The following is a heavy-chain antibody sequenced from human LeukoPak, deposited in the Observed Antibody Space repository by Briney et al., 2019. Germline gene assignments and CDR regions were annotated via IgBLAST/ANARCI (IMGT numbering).Heavy chain of an antibody. CDR3: ARVSSSGWSTLDY. Sequence: PSETLSLTCTVSGGSISSSSYYWSWIRQPPGKGLEWIGYIYYSGSTNYNPSLKSRVTISVDTSKNQFSLKLSSVTAADTAVYYCARVSSSGWSTLDYWGQGTLVTVSS. D-gene: IGHD6-19*01. CDR1: GGSISSSSYY. CDR2: IYYSGST. J-gene: IGHJ4*02. V-gene: IGHV4-61*01.